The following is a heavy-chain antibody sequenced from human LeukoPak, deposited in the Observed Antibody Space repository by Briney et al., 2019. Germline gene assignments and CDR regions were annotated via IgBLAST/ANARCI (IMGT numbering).Heavy chain of an antibody. Sequence: GGSLRLSCAASGFTFSSCAMSWVRQAPGKGLEWVSAISGSGGSTYYADSVKGRFTISRANSKNTLYLQMNSLRAEDTALYYCAKEGGGVGFDIWGQGTMVTVSS. V-gene: IGHV3-23*01. CDR1: GFTFSSCA. CDR2: ISGSGGST. D-gene: IGHD3-16*01. CDR3: AKEGGGVGFDI. J-gene: IGHJ3*02.